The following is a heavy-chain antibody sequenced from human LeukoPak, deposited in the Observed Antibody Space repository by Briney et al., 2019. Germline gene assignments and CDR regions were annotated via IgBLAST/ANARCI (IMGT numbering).Heavy chain of an antibody. CDR1: GYTFTDYY. J-gene: IGHJ4*02. D-gene: IGHD2-2*01. Sequence: GASVKVSCKASGYTFTDYYIHWVRQAPEQGLEWMGWLNPNSGGTDSAQKFQGRVTVTRDTSISTAYMELSSLRSDDTAVYYCARDHGTVPAANSPDYWGQGTLVTVSS. CDR3: ARDHGTVPAANSPDY. V-gene: IGHV1-2*02. CDR2: LNPNSGGT.